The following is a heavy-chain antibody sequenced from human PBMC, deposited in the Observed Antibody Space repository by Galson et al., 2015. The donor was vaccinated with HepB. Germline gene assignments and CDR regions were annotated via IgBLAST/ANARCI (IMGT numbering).Heavy chain of an antibody. J-gene: IGHJ4*02. CDR1: GYTFTSYA. CDR3: ARGGGGSGWYVDFDY. CDR2: INTNTGNP. Sequence: SVKVSCKASGYTFTSYAMNWVRQAPGQGLEWMGWINTNTGNPTYAQGFTGRFVFSLDTSVSTAYLQVSSLKAEDTAVYYCARGGGGSGWYVDFDYWGQGTLVTVSS. V-gene: IGHV7-4-1*02. D-gene: IGHD6-19*01.